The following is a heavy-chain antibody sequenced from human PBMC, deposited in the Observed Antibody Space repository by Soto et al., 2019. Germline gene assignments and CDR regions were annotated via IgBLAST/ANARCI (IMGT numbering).Heavy chain of an antibody. V-gene: IGHV4-39*01. CDR3: ARTTGRHLDF. CDR2: IDYSGTA. CDR1: YRSISVRTVC. D-gene: IGHD4-4*01. J-gene: IGHJ4*02. Sequence: XETLSLTCAVYYRSISVRTVCWGWVRQPPGKGLEWIGNIDYSGTAYFNPSLGTRVTFPVDTSKNQFSLTLYSVTAADTAVYYCARTTGRHLDFWGQGILVTVSS.